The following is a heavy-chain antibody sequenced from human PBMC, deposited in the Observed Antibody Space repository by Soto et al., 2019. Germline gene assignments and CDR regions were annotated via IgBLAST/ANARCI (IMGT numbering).Heavy chain of an antibody. J-gene: IGHJ3*02. V-gene: IGHV2-5*02. D-gene: IGHD6-19*01. Sequence: QITLKESGPTLVKPTQTLTLTCTFSGFSLSTSGVGVGWIRQPPGKALEWLALIYWDDDKRYSPSLKSRLTITKDTSKNQVVPTMTNMDPVDTATYYCAHSNPQGIAVAGGAFDIWGQGTMVTVSS. CDR3: AHSNPQGIAVAGGAFDI. CDR1: GFSLSTSGVG. CDR2: IYWDDDK.